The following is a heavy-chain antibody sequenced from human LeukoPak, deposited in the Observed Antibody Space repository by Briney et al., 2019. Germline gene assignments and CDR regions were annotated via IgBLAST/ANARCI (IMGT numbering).Heavy chain of an antibody. J-gene: IGHJ4*02. V-gene: IGHV4-4*07. CDR3: ARGEGNYFDY. Sequence: SETLSLTCTVSGGSISSYYWTWIRQPAGKGLEWIVRISTRGTTNYTPSLKGRVTMSVDTSRNQFSLKLTSVTAADAAVYYCARGEGNYFDYWGQGALVTVSS. CDR1: GGSISSYY. CDR2: ISTRGTT.